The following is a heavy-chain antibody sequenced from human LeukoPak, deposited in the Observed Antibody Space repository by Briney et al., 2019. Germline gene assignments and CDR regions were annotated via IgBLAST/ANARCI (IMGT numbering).Heavy chain of an antibody. J-gene: IGHJ4*02. CDR3: ARPYSSGWYDY. CDR2: IKQDGSET. Sequence: GGSLRLSCAGSGFTFSSYWMSWVRQAPGKGLEWVANIKQDGSETYYVDSVKGRFTISRDNAKKSLYLQMNSLRAEDTAVYYCARPYSSGWYDYWGQGTLVTVSS. V-gene: IGHV3-7*01. D-gene: IGHD6-19*01. CDR1: GFTFSSYW.